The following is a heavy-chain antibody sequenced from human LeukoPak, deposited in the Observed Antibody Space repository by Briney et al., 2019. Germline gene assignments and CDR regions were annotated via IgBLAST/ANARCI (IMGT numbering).Heavy chain of an antibody. CDR1: GFTFSNYW. CDR3: ARDPAGYDY. D-gene: IGHD6-13*01. Sequence: PGGSLRLSCATSGFTFSNYWMSWVRQVPGKGLEWVANIKQDGSEKYYVDSVKGRFTISRDNAKNSLYLQMNSLRAEDTAVYYCARDPAGYDYWGQGTLVTVSS. V-gene: IGHV3-7*01. J-gene: IGHJ4*02. CDR2: IKQDGSEK.